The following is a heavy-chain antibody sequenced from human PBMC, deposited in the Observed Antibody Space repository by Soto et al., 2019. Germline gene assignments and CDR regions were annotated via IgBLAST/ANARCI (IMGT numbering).Heavy chain of an antibody. CDR2: ISFTGSII. CDR3: ARVIMATKHFDY. J-gene: IGHJ4*02. V-gene: IGHV3-11*01. CDR1: GFTFSDYY. Sequence: QVQLVESGGGLVKPGGSLRLSCAASGFTFSDYYMSWIRQAPGKGLEWISYISFTGSIIYYADSLKGRFTVSRDNAKNSLYLQMNSLRAEDTAVYYWARVIMATKHFDYWGQGTLVTVSS. D-gene: IGHD5-12*01.